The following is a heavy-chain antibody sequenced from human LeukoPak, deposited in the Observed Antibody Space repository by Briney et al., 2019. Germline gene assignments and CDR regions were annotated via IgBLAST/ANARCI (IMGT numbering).Heavy chain of an antibody. CDR3: ATGRGDY. CDR1: GFIVSSNF. CDR2: INTGGTT. J-gene: IGHJ4*02. D-gene: IGHD3-16*01. V-gene: IGHV3-53*01. Sequence: PGGSLRLACAASGFIVSSNFMSWVRQAPGKGPECVSLINTGGTTYYADSVKGRFTISRDDSQNTVYLQMNSLRAEDTALYYCATGRGDYWGQGTLVTVSS.